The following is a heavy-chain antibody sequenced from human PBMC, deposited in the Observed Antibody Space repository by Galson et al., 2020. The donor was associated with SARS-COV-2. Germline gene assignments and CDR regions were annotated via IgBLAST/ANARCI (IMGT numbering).Heavy chain of an antibody. D-gene: IGHD5-12*01. Sequence: GGSLRLSCAASGFTFSSYAMSWVRQAPGKGLEWVPAIRGSGGSTYYADSVKGRFTISRDNSKNTLYLQMNSLRAEDTAVYYCAKDQKGYSGYEETYFDYWGQGTLVTVSS. CDR2: IRGSGGST. CDR1: GFTFSSYA. CDR3: AKDQKGYSGYEETYFDY. J-gene: IGHJ4*02. V-gene: IGHV3-23*01.